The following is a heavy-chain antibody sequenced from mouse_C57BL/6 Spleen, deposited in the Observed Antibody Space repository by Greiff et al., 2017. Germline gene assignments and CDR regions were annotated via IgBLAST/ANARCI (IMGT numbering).Heavy chain of an antibody. CDR3: TRDYYGSRDDY. D-gene: IGHD1-1*01. CDR2: IDPENGDT. CDR1: GFNIKDDY. J-gene: IGHJ2*01. Sequence: VQLKQSGAELVRPGASVKLSCTASGFNIKDDYMHWVKQRPEQGLEWIGWIDPENGDTEYASKFQGKATITADTSSNTAYLQLSSLTSEDTAVYYCTRDYYGSRDDYWGQGTTLTVSS. V-gene: IGHV14-4*01.